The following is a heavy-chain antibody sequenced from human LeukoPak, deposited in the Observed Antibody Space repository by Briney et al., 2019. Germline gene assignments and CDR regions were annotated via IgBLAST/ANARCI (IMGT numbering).Heavy chain of an antibody. CDR1: GYSFSNYA. J-gene: IGHJ4*02. D-gene: IGHD5-12*01. Sequence: ASVKVSCKASGYSFSNYAITWVRQAPGQGLEWMGWMSPYNVNTNYAQHLQGRLTLTIDTPTTTAYMELTSLTSDDTAVYYCARILGGRGGYFAHWGQGTLVTVSS. V-gene: IGHV1-18*01. CDR2: MSPYNVNT. CDR3: ARILGGRGGYFAH.